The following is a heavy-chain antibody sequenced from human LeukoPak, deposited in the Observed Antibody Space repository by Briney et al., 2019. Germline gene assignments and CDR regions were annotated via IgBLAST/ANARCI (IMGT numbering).Heavy chain of an antibody. Sequence: SETLSLTCAVYGGSFSGYYWSWVRQPPGKGLEWIGEINHSGSTNYSPSLKSRLTISIDTSKNQFSLKLSSVTAADTAVYYCARGTGYCSGGSCYAHLDYWGQGVLVTVSS. CDR3: ARGTGYCSGGSCYAHLDY. D-gene: IGHD2-15*01. V-gene: IGHV4-34*01. J-gene: IGHJ4*02. CDR2: INHSGST. CDR1: GGSFSGYY.